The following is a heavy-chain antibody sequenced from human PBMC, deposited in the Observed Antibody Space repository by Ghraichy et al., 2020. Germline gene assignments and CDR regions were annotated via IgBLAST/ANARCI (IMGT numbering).Heavy chain of an antibody. CDR2: IKQDGSEQ. Sequence: GGSLRLSCAGSGFMFSTYWMSWVRQAPGKGLEWVANIKQDGSEQYYVDSVKGRFTISRDNAKNSVTLQMYNLRVEDTGVYYCARENVAVPGEGWGQGTLVTVSS. CDR3: ARENVAVPGEG. J-gene: IGHJ1*01. V-gene: IGHV3-7*01. CDR1: GFMFSTYW. D-gene: IGHD6-19*01.